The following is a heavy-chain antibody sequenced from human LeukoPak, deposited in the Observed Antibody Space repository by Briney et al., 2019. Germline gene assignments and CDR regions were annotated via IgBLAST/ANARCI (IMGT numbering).Heavy chain of an antibody. J-gene: IGHJ1*01. Sequence: GGSLRLSCAASGFTFSSYWMHWVRQAPGKGLVWVSRINSDGSSTSYADSVKGRFTISRDNAKNTLYLQMNSLRAEDTAVYYCARTSCSGGSCYFRYFQHWGQGTLVTVSS. D-gene: IGHD2-15*01. V-gene: IGHV3-74*01. CDR2: INSDGSST. CDR1: GFTFSSYW. CDR3: ARTSCSGGSCYFRYFQH.